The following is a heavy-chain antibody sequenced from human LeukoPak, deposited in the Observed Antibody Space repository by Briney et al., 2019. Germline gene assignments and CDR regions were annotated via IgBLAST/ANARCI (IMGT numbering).Heavy chain of an antibody. J-gene: IGHJ4*02. D-gene: IGHD3-22*01. Sequence: PGGSLRLSCAASGFASSNYAMSWVRQAPGKGLEWVSGMSSRGTYYADSVMGRFTTSRDTSENTLYLQMTSLRAEDTAVYYCAKGTDLHSSGYYLYFLNYWGQGTLVTVSS. CDR2: MSSRGT. CDR3: AKGTDLHSSGYYLYFLNY. CDR1: GFASSNYA. V-gene: IGHV3-23*01.